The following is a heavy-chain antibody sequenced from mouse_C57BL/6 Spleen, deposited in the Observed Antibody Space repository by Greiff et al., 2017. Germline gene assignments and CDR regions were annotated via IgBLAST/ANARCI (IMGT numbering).Heavy chain of an antibody. CDR2: ISSGGSYT. J-gene: IGHJ2*01. Sequence: EVKVVESGGDLVKPGGSLKLSCAASGFTFSSYGMSWVRQTPDKRLEWVATISSGGSYTYYPDSVKGRFTISRDNAKNTLYLQMSSLKSEDTAMYYCARDDGRYYWGQGTTLTVSS. D-gene: IGHD2-3*01. CDR1: GFTFSSYG. CDR3: ARDDGRYY. V-gene: IGHV5-6*01.